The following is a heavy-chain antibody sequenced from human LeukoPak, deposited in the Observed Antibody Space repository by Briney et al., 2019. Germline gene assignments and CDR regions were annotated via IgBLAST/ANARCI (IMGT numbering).Heavy chain of an antibody. CDR3: ARGDSSSWWFDY. V-gene: IGHV3-74*01. CDR2: LNSDGSIT. D-gene: IGHD6-13*01. CDR1: GFTFSSYW. J-gene: IGHJ4*02. Sequence: GGSLRLSCAASGFTFSSYWMHWVRQAPGKGLVWVSRLNSDGSITSYGDPVKGRFTISRDNAKNTLYLQMNSLRAKDTAVYYCARGDSSSWWFDYWGQGPLSPSPQ.